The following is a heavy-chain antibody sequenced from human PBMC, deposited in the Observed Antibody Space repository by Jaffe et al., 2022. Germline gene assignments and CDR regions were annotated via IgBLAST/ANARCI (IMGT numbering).Heavy chain of an antibody. V-gene: IGHV4-59*01. CDR1: GGSISSYY. J-gene: IGHJ6*03. D-gene: IGHD3-3*01. CDR3: ARAILYDFWSGYPYYYYYMDV. Sequence: QVQLQESGPGLVKPSETLSLTCTVSGGSISSYYWSWIRQPPGKGLEWIGYIYYSGSTNYNPSLKSRVTISVDTSKNQFSLKLSSVTAADTAVYYCARAILYDFWSGYPYYYYYMDVWGKGTTVTVSS. CDR2: IYYSGST.